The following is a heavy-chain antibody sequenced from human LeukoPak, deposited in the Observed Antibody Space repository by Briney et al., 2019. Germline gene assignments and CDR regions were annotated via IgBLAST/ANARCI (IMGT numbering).Heavy chain of an antibody. CDR1: GGSISSGSYY. Sequence: PSETLSLTCTVSGGSISSGSYYWSWIRQPAGKGLEWIGRIYTSGSTNYNPSLKSRVTISVDTSKNQFSLKLSSVTAADPAVYYCARSQGVVSSFDYWGQGTLVTVSS. D-gene: IGHD2-21*01. V-gene: IGHV4-61*02. CDR2: IYTSGST. J-gene: IGHJ4*02. CDR3: ARSQGVVSSFDY.